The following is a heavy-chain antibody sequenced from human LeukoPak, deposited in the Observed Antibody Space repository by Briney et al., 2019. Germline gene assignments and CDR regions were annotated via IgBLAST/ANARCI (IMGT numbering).Heavy chain of an antibody. D-gene: IGHD4-17*01. J-gene: IGHJ4*02. CDR2: ISAYNGNT. CDR3: ARAPSADGDLHY. Sequence: ASVKVSCKASGYTFTSYGISGVRQAPGQGLEWMGWISAYNGNTNYAQKLQGRVTMTTDTSTSTAYMELRSLRSDDTAVYYCARAPSADGDLHYWGQGTLVTVSS. V-gene: IGHV1-18*01. CDR1: GYTFTSYG.